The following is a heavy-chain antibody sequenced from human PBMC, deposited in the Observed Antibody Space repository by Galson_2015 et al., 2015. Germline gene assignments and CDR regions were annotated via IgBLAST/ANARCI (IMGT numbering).Heavy chain of an antibody. V-gene: IGHV3-7*03. CDR1: GFTFSNAW. CDR2: VNQDGGEK. D-gene: IGHD3-10*01. Sequence: SLRLSCAASGFTFSNAWMSWVRQAPGKGLEWVASVNQDGGEKNYVDSVKGRFTISRDNARNSVSMQMSSLRAEDTALYYCARDRLVRGVTGVFDYWGQGTLVTVSS. CDR3: ARDRLVRGVTGVFDY. J-gene: IGHJ4*02.